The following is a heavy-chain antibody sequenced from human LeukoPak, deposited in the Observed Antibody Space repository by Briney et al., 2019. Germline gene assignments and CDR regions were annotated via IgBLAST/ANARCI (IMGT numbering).Heavy chain of an antibody. CDR2: IYSGGDT. J-gene: IGHJ4*02. Sequence: GGSLRLSCAASGFTVSNNYMSWVRQAPGKGLEWVSVIYSGGDTYYADSVKGRFTISRHNSKNTLYLQMNSLRVEDTAVYYCAKDSKIPQQPLDYWGQGTLVTVSS. CDR1: GFTVSNNY. D-gene: IGHD6-13*01. V-gene: IGHV3-53*04. CDR3: AKDSKIPQQPLDY.